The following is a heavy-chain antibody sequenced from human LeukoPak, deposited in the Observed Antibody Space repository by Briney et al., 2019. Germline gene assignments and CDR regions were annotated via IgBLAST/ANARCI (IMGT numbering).Heavy chain of an antibody. CDR1: ADSISSGGYY. CDR3: ARVATGRNYFDF. CDR2: IYYSGST. D-gene: IGHD1-1*01. J-gene: IGHJ4*02. V-gene: IGHV4-31*03. Sequence: SETPSLTCTVSADSISSGGYYWSWIRQHPGKGLEWSGYIYYSGSTYFNPSLKSRVTISVDTSKNQFSLKLSSVAAADTAVYYCARVATGRNYFDFWGPGTLVTVSS.